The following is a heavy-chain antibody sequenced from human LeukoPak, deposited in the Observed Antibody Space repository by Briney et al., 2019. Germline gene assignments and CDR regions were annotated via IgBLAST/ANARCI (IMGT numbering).Heavy chain of an antibody. CDR2: NSYSGSA. Sequence: PSETLSLTCTVSGGSVSSGNYYWTWIRQPPGKGLEWIGYNSYSGSANYNPSLKSRVTIFLDTSKNQFSLKLSSVTAADTAIYSCARRVSGDYGHWFDPWGQGTLVTVSS. V-gene: IGHV4-61*01. D-gene: IGHD4-17*01. CDR1: GGSVSSGNYY. J-gene: IGHJ5*02. CDR3: ARRVSGDYGHWFDP.